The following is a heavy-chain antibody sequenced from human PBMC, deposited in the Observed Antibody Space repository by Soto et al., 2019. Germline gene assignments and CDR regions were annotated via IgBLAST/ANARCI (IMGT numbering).Heavy chain of an antibody. CDR3: AREEPYYDFWSGTVGFDY. V-gene: IGHV3-66*01. J-gene: IGHJ4*02. CDR1: GFTFTTAW. CDR2: IYSGGST. Sequence: PGGSLRLSCAASGFTFTTAWINWVRQAPGKGLEWVSVIYSGGSTYYADSVKGRFTISRDNSKNTLYLQMNSLRAEDTAVYYCAREEPYYDFWSGTVGFDYWGQGTLVTVSS. D-gene: IGHD3-3*01.